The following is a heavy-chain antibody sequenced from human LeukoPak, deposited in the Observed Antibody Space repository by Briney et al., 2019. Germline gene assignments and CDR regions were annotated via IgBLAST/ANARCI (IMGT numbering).Heavy chain of an antibody. D-gene: IGHD3-10*01. J-gene: IGHJ6*03. V-gene: IGHV3-9*01. CDR1: GFTFDDYA. CDR3: AGGPYYYYYYMDV. CDR2: ISWNSGSI. Sequence: PGGSLRLSCAASGFTFDDYAMHWVRQAPGKGLEWVSGISWNSGSIGYADSVKGRFTISRDNAKNSLYLQMNSLRAEDTALYYCAGGPYYYYYYMDVWGKGTTVTVSS.